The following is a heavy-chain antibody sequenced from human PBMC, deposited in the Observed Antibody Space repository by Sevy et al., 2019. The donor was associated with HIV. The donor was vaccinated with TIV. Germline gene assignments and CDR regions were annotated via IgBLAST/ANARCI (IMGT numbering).Heavy chain of an antibody. D-gene: IGHD3-10*01. Sequence: SETLSLTCTVSGGSIISSTYYWGWIRQPPGKGLEWIGSGYYGGSTYYNPSLRSRVTISVDMFKDHFSLKLSSVTAADTAVYYCARRGAGPAFDVWGQGTMVTVSS. CDR2: GYYGGST. V-gene: IGHV4-39*02. CDR3: ARRGAGPAFDV. CDR1: GGSIISSTYY. J-gene: IGHJ3*01.